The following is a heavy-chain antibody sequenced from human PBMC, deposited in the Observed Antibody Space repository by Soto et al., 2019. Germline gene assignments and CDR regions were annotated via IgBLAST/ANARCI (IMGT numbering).Heavy chain of an antibody. D-gene: IGHD6-19*01. V-gene: IGHV3-33*01. CDR3: AREGSDYSSGYLFDY. CDR1: GFTFNNYG. J-gene: IGHJ4*02. CDR2: IWYDGSNK. Sequence: QVQLVESGGGVVQPGRSLRLSCAASGFTFNNYGMHWVRQAPGKGLEWVAVIWYDGSNKYYADSVKGRFTISRDNSKNTMSLQMESLRADDTALYYCAREGSDYSSGYLFDYWGQGTTVTVSS.